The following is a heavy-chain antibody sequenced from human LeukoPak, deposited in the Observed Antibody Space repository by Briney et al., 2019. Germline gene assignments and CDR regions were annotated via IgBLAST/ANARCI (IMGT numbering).Heavy chain of an antibody. V-gene: IGHV1-46*01. CDR2: INPGGGST. Sequence: ASVKVSCKASGYTFSNYYAHWVRQAPGQGLEWMGIINPGGGSTTYSQKFQDRVTMTRDTSTNTVYMELSSLRSDDTAVYYCARDGRMTVANPNYFDSWGQGTLVTVSS. J-gene: IGHJ4*02. CDR1: GYTFSNYY. D-gene: IGHD4/OR15-4a*01. CDR3: ARDGRMTVANPNYFDS.